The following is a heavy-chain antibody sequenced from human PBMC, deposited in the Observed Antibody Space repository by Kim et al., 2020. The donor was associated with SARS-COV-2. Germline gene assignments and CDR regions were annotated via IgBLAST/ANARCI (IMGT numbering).Heavy chain of an antibody. CDR1: GGSISSGGYY. CDR2: IYYSGST. J-gene: IGHJ5*02. V-gene: IGHV4-31*03. Sequence: SETLSLTCTVSGGSISSGGYYWSWIRQHPGKGLEWIGYIYYSGSTYYNPSLKSRVTISVDTSKNQFSLKLSSVTAADTAVYYCARVVGYGSGSYYQHWFDPWGQGTLVTVSS. D-gene: IGHD3-10*01. CDR3: ARVVGYGSGSYYQHWFDP.